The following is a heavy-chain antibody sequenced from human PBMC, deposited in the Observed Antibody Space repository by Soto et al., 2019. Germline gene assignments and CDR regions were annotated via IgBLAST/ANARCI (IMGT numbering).Heavy chain of an antibody. CDR2: TKNAYNSYTT. V-gene: IGHV3-72*01. J-gene: IGHJ4*02. Sequence: EVQLVESGGGLVQPGGSLRLSCAASGLTISDHFMDWVRQAPGKGLEWVGRTKNAYNSYTTHYAASVEGRVSISREASRNSVSLPMDSLKTEDTAVYYCVMWVYYRACWGQGTLVTVSS. D-gene: IGHD2-8*01. CDR3: VMWVYYRAC. CDR1: GLTISDHF.